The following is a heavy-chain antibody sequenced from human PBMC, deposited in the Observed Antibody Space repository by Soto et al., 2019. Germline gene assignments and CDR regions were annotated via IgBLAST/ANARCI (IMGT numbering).Heavy chain of an antibody. J-gene: IGHJ4*02. V-gene: IGHV1-18*01. CDR2: NSAYNGYT. D-gene: IGHD1-26*01. CDR3: ARGRYLDF. Sequence: QVQLVQSGAEVKKPGASVKVSCRASGYTFSSYGISWVRQAPGQGLEWVGWNSAYNGYTNDVQKFQGRVTMTKDTSTNTAYMELRSLRSDDTAIYYCARGRYLDFWGQGTLVTVSS. CDR1: GYTFSSYG.